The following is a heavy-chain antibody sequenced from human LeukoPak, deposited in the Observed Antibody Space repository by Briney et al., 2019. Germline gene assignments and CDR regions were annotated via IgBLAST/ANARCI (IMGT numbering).Heavy chain of an antibody. J-gene: IGHJ4*02. CDR2: IHYSGYT. D-gene: IGHD1-14*01. V-gene: IGHV4-39*07. CDR1: SGSISSSNYY. Sequence: SETLSLTCTVSSGSISSSNYYWGWIRQPPGKGLEWIGSIHYSGYTSYNPSLKSRVTISLDTSKNQFSLKLRSVTAADTAVYYCARETGLHDSTLFDYWGQGTLVTVSS. CDR3: ARETGLHDSTLFDY.